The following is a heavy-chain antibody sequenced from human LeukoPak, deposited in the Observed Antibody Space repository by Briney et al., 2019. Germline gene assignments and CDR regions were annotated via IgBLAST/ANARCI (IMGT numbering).Heavy chain of an antibody. J-gene: IGHJ4*02. D-gene: IGHD1-26*01. CDR1: GFTFSSYG. CDR2: ISYDGSNK. CDR3: AKDQGDWSGGYLERGAFEY. Sequence: GGSLRLSCAASGFTFSSYGMHWVRQAPGKGLEWVAVISYDGSNKFHADSVKGRFTVSRDNSKYTLYLQMNSLRAEDTAVYYCAKDQGDWSGGYLERGAFEYWGQGTLVTVSS. V-gene: IGHV3-30*18.